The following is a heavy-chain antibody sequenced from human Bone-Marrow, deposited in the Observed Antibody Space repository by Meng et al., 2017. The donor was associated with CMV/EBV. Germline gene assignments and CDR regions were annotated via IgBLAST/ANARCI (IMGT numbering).Heavy chain of an antibody. CDR2: IVVGSGDT. V-gene: IGHV1-58*02. D-gene: IGHD3-9*01. J-gene: IGHJ6*02. Sequence: SVKVSCKASGFTLTNSAIQWVRQARGQRLEWIGWIVVGSGDTNYARKFQERVTITRDMSTSTAYMELSSLRSEDTAVYYCAATKLNYDILTGYLNPNYGMDVWGQGTTVTVSS. CDR1: GFTLTNSA. CDR3: AATKLNYDILTGYLNPNYGMDV.